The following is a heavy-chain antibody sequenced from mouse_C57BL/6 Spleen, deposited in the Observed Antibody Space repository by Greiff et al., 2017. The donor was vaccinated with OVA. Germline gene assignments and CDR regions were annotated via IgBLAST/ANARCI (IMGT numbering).Heavy chain of an antibody. CDR2: YPGSGNTY. V-gene: IGHV1-83*01. CDR3: REGDWHWDGFAY. J-gene: IGHJ3*01. D-gene: IGHD4-1*01. Sequence: VQLQQPGAELVKPGASVKLSCKASGYTFTDYYMHWVKQKPGKGLEWIGEIYPGSGNTYYNEKFKGKATLTADTSSSTAYMQLSSLTSEDSAVYFCAREGDWHWDGFAYWGQGTLVTVSA. CDR1: YTFTDYYM.